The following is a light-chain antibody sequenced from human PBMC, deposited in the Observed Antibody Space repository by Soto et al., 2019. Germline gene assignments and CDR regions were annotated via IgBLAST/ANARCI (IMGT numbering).Light chain of an antibody. CDR2: SNN. V-gene: IGLV1-44*01. Sequence: SVVRRPPTRLETPGQRITKSCSGSSSNIGSNTVNWYQHLPGTAPKLLIYSNNQRPSGVPDRFSGSKSGTSASLAISGLQSEDEADYYCAAWDDSLNGVVFGGGTKVTVL. CDR1: SSNIGSNT. CDR3: AAWDDSLNGVV. J-gene: IGLJ2*01.